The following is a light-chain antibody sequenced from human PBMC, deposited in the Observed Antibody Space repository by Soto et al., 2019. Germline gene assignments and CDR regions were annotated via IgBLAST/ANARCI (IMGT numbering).Light chain of an antibody. CDR3: CSYAGSSTYV. Sequence: QSVLTQPASVSGSPGQSITISCTGTSSDVGIYNLVSWYQQHPGKAPKLMIFEVSKWPSGVSHRFSGSKSGNTASLTISGLQAEDEADYYCCSYAGSSTYVFGTRTKLTVL. CDR1: SSDVGIYNL. J-gene: IGLJ1*01. CDR2: EVS. V-gene: IGLV2-23*02.